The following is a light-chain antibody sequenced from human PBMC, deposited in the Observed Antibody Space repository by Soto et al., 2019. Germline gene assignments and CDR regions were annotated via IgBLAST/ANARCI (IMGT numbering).Light chain of an antibody. J-gene: IGLJ3*02. CDR1: SGDVDDFKY. CDR3: CSYALNYVV. Sequence: QSALTQPRSVSGSPGQSVTISCTATSGDVDDFKYVSWYQQHPGKGPKLFIYDVSKRPSGVPHRFSGSKSGNTASLTISGLQAEDEADYYCCSYALNYVVFGGETKVTVL. V-gene: IGLV2-11*01. CDR2: DVS.